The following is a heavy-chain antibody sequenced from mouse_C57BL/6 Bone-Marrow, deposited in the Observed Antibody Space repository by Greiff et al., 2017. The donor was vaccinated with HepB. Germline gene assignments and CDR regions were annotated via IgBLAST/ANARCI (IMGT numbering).Heavy chain of an antibody. CDR3: TREHYGSPFAY. CDR2: ISSGGDYI. Sequence: EVHLVESGEGLVKPGGSLKLSCAASGFTFSSYAMSWVRQTPEKRLEWVAYISSGGDYIYYADTVKGRFTISRDNARNTLYLQMSSLKSEDTAMYYCTREHYGSPFAYWGQGTLVTVSA. D-gene: IGHD1-1*01. CDR1: GFTFSSYA. V-gene: IGHV5-9-1*02. J-gene: IGHJ3*01.